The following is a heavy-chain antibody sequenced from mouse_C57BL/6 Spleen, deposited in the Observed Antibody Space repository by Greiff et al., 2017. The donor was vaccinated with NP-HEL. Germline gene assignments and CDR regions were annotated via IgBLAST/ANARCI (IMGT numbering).Heavy chain of an antibody. CDR2: ISYDGSN. CDR1: GYSITSGYY. V-gene: IGHV3-6*01. Sequence: DVKLQESGPGLVKPSQSLSLTCSVTGYSITSGYYWNWIRQFPGNKLEWMGYISYDGSNNYNPSLKNRISITRDTSKNQFFLKLNSVTTEDTATYYCAIYDGFRGMDYWGQGTSVTVSS. J-gene: IGHJ4*01. CDR3: AIYDGFRGMDY. D-gene: IGHD2-3*01.